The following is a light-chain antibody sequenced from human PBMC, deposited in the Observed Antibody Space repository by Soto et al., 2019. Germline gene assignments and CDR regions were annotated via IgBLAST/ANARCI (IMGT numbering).Light chain of an antibody. V-gene: IGKV3-15*01. CDR3: QSYNDWPFA. Sequence: DIVLTQSPATLSVSPGDTVTLSCRASESLFGFLAWYQQKPGQAPRLLMYGVSTRATGIPARFSGGGSATDFTPTISRLHSEVSAFYFCQSYNDWPFASGLGTRLEI. CDR1: ESLFGF. CDR2: GVS. J-gene: IGKJ2*01.